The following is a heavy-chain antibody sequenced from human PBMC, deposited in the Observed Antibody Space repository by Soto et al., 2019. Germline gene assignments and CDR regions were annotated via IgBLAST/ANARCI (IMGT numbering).Heavy chain of an antibody. V-gene: IGHV4-39*01. CDR2: VYYSGST. CDR3: GRLEGLATISYYFDY. D-gene: IGHD3-9*01. CDR1: CGSVSRCRYY. J-gene: IGHJ4*02. Sequence: SETLSLTCTVSCGSVSRCRYYWGWVRPAPGKGLEWIGSVYYSGSTYYNPSLDSRVTISVDKSKNQFSLKLMSLSAADTAVYYCGRLEGLATISYYFDYWGQGALVTVSS.